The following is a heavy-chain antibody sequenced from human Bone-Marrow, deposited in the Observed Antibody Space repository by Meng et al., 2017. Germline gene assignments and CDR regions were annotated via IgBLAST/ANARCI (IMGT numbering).Heavy chain of an antibody. Sequence: ASAKVSCKASGYTFTSYYMHWVRHAPGQGLEWMGIINPSGGSTSYAQKFQGRVTMTRDTSTSTVYMELSSLRSEDTAVYYCARSPYTAMANDAFDIWGQGTMVTVSS. CDR2: INPSGGST. D-gene: IGHD5-18*01. J-gene: IGHJ3*02. V-gene: IGHV1-46*01. CDR3: ARSPYTAMANDAFDI. CDR1: GYTFTSYY.